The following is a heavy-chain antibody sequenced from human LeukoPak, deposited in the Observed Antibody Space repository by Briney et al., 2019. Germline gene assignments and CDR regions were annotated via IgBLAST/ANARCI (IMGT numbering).Heavy chain of an antibody. Sequence: GSLRLSCVASGFTFSDYWMTWVRQAPGKGLEWVANIKEDGSVRYYVDSLKGRFTISRDNAKNSLYLQLNSLRAEDTAVYYCATEGADGRGSFGWFDTWGQGTLVTVSS. V-gene: IGHV3-7*01. D-gene: IGHD3-10*01. J-gene: IGHJ5*02. CDR2: IKEDGSVR. CDR3: ATEGADGRGSFGWFDT. CDR1: GFTFSDYW.